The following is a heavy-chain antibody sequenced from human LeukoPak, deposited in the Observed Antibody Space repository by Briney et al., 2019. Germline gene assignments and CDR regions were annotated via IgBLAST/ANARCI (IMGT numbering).Heavy chain of an antibody. CDR1: GVTSCSYC. CDR3: ATYSSCWGRVDY. Sequence: PGGSLRLSCAASGVTSCSYCMSSVCQAPGKGLEWVASIKQDGGEKDYVDSVKGRFTISRDNSKNSLYLQIKSLRAEDRAVYYCATYSSCWGRVDYWGQGTLVSVSS. J-gene: IGHJ4*02. CDR2: IKQDGGEK. V-gene: IGHV3-7*02. D-gene: IGHD6-19*01.